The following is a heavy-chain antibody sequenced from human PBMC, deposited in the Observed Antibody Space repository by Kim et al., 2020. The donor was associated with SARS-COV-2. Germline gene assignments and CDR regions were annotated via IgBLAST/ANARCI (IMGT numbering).Heavy chain of an antibody. J-gene: IGHJ4*02. CDR3: AREVVRGAVDY. CDR1: GYSISSGYY. D-gene: IGHD3-10*01. CDR2: IYHSGST. Sequence: SETLSLTCTVSGYSISSGYYWGWIRQPPGKGLEWIGSIYHSGSTYYNPSLKSRVTISVDTSKNQFSLKLSSVTAADTAVYYCAREVVRGAVDYWGQGTL. V-gene: IGHV4-38-2*02.